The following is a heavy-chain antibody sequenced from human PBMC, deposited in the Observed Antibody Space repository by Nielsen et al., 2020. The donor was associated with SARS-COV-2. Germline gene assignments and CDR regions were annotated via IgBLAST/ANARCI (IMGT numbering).Heavy chain of an antibody. CDR3: ARDGPTRATATDY. V-gene: IGHV3-30*03. Sequence: GESLKISCAASGFSFTNYGMHWVRQAPGQGLEWVAFISFDANNKYYGDSVKGRFTISRDNSKNTQYLQMNSLRPEDTAMYYCARDGPTRATATDYWGQGTLVIVSS. J-gene: IGHJ4*02. D-gene: IGHD5-24*01. CDR2: ISFDANNK. CDR1: GFSFTNYG.